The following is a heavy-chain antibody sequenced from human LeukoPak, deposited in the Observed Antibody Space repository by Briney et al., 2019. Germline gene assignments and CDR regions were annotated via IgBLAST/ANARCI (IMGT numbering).Heavy chain of an antibody. J-gene: IGHJ4*02. CDR3: ARMRITGTTVVYDY. V-gene: IGHV1-69*04. D-gene: IGHD1-20*01. CDR2: IIPILGIA. Sequence: ASVKVSCKASGGTFSSYAISWVRQAPGQGLEWMGRIIPILGIANYAQKFQGRVTITADKSTSTAYMGLSSLRSEDTAVYYCARMRITGTTVVYDYWGQGTLVTVSS. CDR1: GGTFSSYA.